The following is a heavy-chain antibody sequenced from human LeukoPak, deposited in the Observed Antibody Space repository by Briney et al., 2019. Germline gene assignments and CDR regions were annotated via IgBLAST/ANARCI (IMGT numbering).Heavy chain of an antibody. Sequence: SETLSLTCTVSGGSISSYYWGWIRQSPGKGLEWIGSIFYSGSTYYNPSLKSRVTISIDTSENRFSLKLSSVTAADTAVYYCATTPALAVAGTLDPKEWGQGTLVTVSS. J-gene: IGHJ4*02. D-gene: IGHD6-19*01. CDR1: GGSISSYY. CDR2: IFYSGST. V-gene: IGHV4-39*01. CDR3: ATTPALAVAGTLDPKE.